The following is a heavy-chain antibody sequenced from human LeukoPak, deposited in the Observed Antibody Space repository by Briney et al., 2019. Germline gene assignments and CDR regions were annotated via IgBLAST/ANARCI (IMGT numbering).Heavy chain of an antibody. CDR1: GFTFSSYA. J-gene: IGHJ3*02. Sequence: GGSLRLFCAASGFTFSSYAMSWVRQAPGKGLEWVSDISGSGGSTYYAVSVKGRFTISRDNSKNTLYLQMNSLRAEDTAVYYCVQEGPRGLAFDIWGQGTKVTVSS. CDR2: ISGSGGST. CDR3: VQEGPRGLAFDI. V-gene: IGHV3-23*01.